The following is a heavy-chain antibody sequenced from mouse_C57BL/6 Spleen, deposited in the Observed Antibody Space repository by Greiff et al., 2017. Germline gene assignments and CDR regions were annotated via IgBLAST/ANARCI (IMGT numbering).Heavy chain of an antibody. V-gene: IGHV1-52*01. J-gene: IGHJ3*01. CDR2: IDPSDSET. Sequence: QVQLQQPGAELVRPGSSVKLSCKASGYTFTSYWMHWVKQRPIQGLEWIGNIDPSDSETHYNQKFKDKATLTVDKSSSTAYMQLSSMTSEDSAVYNCARGNYGYEGFAYWGQGTLVTVSA. CDR3: ARGNYGYEGFAY. CDR1: GYTFTSYW. D-gene: IGHD2-2*01.